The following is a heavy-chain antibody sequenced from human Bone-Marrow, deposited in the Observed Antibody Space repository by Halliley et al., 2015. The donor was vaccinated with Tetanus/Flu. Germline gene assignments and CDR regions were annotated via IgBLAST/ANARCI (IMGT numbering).Heavy chain of an antibody. CDR2: IFFPGRP. J-gene: IGHJ6*02. Sequence: GLGWVGFIFFPGRPPYTPSLKSRVPISRDTSRNQISLKLPSVTAADSAVYYCARCSLDYGMDVWGQGTTVTVS. CDR3: ARCSLDYGMDV. V-gene: IGHV4-59*12.